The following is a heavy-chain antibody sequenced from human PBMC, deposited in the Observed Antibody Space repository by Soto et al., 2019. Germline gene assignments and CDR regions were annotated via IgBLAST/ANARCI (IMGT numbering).Heavy chain of an antibody. J-gene: IGHJ6*02. CDR1: GNKCTRYW. CDR3: ARHGIAARQLYYYGMGV. Sequence: XESLKSSRQCSGNKCTRYWSGLVLQMPGKGLEWMGIIYPDDSDTRYSPPFQGQVTISADKSISTAYLQWSSLSASDTAMYYCARHGIAARQLYYYGMGVWGQGITVTVSS. CDR2: IYPDDSDT. D-gene: IGHD6-6*01. V-gene: IGHV5-51*01.